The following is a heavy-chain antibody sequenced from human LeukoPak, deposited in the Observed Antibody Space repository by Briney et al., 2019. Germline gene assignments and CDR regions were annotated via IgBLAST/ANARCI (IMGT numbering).Heavy chain of an antibody. CDR3: ARHPGYYYDSSGQAP. J-gene: IGHJ5*02. D-gene: IGHD3-22*01. CDR2: ISSSSSYI. V-gene: IGHV3-21*01. CDR1: GFTFSSYA. Sequence: GGTLRLSCAASGFTFSSYAMSWVRQAPGKGLEWVSSISSSSSYIYYADSVKGRFTISRDNAKNSLYLQMNSLRAEDTAVYYCARHPGYYYDSSGQAPWGQGTLVTVSS.